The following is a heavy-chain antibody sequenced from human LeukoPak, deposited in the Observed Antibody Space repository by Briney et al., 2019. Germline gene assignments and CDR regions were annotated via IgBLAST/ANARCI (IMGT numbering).Heavy chain of an antibody. CDR3: ARGAVGYGDSYNYYNMDV. V-gene: IGHV1-69*13. Sequence: SVKVSCKASGGTFSSSAISWVRQAPGQGLEWMGGIIPIFGTADYAQRFQGRATITADESTSTAYMEVSSLRSEDTAAYYCARGAVGYGDSYNYYNMDVWGQGTTVTVSS. J-gene: IGHJ6*02. CDR2: IIPIFGTA. CDR1: GGTFSSSA. D-gene: IGHD4-17*01.